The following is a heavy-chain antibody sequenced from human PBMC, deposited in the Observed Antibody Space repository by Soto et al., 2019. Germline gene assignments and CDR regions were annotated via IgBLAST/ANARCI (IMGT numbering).Heavy chain of an antibody. Sequence: QVQLQESGPGLVKPSETLSLTCTVSGGSVRSGSYNWNWIRQPPGKGLEWIGYIHYSGSTNYNPSRKSRATISVDMSKNQFSLRLSSVTAADTAVYYCARDGVDYESGWFAPWGQGTLVTVSS. CDR2: IHYSGST. CDR3: ARDGVDYESGWFAP. J-gene: IGHJ5*02. V-gene: IGHV4-61*01. D-gene: IGHD4-17*01. CDR1: GGSVRSGSYN.